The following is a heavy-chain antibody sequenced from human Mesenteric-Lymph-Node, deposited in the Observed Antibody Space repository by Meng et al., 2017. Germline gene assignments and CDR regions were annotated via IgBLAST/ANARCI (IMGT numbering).Heavy chain of an antibody. CDR2: ISYDGSNK. D-gene: IGHD6-13*01. J-gene: IGHJ4*02. CDR3: ARDFGALIAAAGYFDY. V-gene: IGHV3-30*04. CDR1: GFTFSSYA. Sequence: GESLKISCAASGFTFSSYAMHWVRQAPGKGLEWVAVISYDGSNKYYADSVKGRFTISRDNSKNTLYLQMNSLRAEDTAVYYCARDFGALIAAAGYFDYWGQGTRVTVSS.